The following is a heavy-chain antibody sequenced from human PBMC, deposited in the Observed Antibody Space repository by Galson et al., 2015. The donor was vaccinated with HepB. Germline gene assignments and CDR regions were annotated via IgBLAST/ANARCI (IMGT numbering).Heavy chain of an antibody. CDR1: GFTFSSYG. CDR3: AILNARGYVTLVY. J-gene: IGHJ4*02. Sequence: SLRLSCAASGFTFSSYGMHWVRQAPGKGLEWVAVISYDGSNKYYADSVKGRFTISRDNSKNTLYLQMNSLRAEDTAVYYCAILNARGYVTLVYWGQGTLVTVSS. CDR2: ISYDGSNK. D-gene: IGHD5-12*01. V-gene: IGHV3-30*03.